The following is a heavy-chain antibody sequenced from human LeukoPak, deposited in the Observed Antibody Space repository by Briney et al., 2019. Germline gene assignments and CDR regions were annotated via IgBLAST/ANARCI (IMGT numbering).Heavy chain of an antibody. V-gene: IGHV4-39*01. J-gene: IGHJ5*02. CDR1: GASSSSSGYY. D-gene: IGHD2-2*01. Sequence: PSETLSLTCTFSGASSSSSGYYWGWIRQPPGKGLERIGSIYYSGSTYYNPSLKSRVTISVDTSKNQFSLKLSSVTAADTAVYYCARHPYQLLWLSWFDPWGQGTLVTVSS. CDR2: IYYSGST. CDR3: ARHPYQLLWLSWFDP.